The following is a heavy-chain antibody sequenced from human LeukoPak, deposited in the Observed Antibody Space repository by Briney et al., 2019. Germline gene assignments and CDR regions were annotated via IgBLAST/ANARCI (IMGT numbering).Heavy chain of an antibody. CDR3: ARGGVRVPYGMDV. D-gene: IGHD3-10*01. CDR1: GGSFSGYY. Sequence: PSETLSLTCAVYGGSFSGYYWSWIRQPPGKGLEWIGEINHSGSTNYNPSLKSRVTMSVDTSKNQFSLKLSSVTAADTAVYYCARGGVRVPYGMDVWGQGTTVTVSS. V-gene: IGHV4-34*01. J-gene: IGHJ6*02. CDR2: INHSGST.